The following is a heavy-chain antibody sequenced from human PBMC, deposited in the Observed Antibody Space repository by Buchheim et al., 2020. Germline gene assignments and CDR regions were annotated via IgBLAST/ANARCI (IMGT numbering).Heavy chain of an antibody. V-gene: IGHV3-30*14. J-gene: IGHJ3*02. CDR3: ARDPSLGAWYYAFDI. D-gene: IGHD6-19*01. Sequence: QVQLVESGGGVVQPGNSLRLSCTASKFIYSSFAMHWVRQAPGKGLEWVAVISPDGSKKYYADSVKGRFTISRDNSKKTLFLHVNSLRAEDTAVYYCARDPSLGAWYYAFDIWGQGT. CDR2: ISPDGSKK. CDR1: KFIYSSFA.